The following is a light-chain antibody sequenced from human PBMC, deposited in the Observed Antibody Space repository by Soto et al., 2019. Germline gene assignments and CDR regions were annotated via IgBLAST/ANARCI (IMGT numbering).Light chain of an antibody. CDR1: QSLSSRY. CDR2: GAS. V-gene: IGKV3-20*01. Sequence: EIVLTQSPGTLSLSPGDRATLSCRASQSLSSRYLAWYRQKPGQAPRLLIYGASNRATGIPDSLSGSGSGTDFTLTISRLEPDDFVVYYCQQYSSSPPTFGGGTKVEIK. J-gene: IGKJ4*01. CDR3: QQYSSSPPT.